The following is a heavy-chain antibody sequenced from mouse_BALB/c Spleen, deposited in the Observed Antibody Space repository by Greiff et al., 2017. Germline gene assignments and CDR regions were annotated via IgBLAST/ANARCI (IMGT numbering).Heavy chain of an antibody. CDR2: ISSGSSTI. CDR3: ARGGNSFDY. CDR1: GFTFSSFG. Sequence: EVQGVASGGGLVQPGGSRKLSCAASGFTFSSFGMHWVRQAPEKGLEWVAYISSGSSTIYYADTVKGRFTISRDNPKNTLFLQMTSLRSEDTAMYYCARGGNSFDYWGQGTTLTVSS. J-gene: IGHJ2*01. V-gene: IGHV5-17*02.